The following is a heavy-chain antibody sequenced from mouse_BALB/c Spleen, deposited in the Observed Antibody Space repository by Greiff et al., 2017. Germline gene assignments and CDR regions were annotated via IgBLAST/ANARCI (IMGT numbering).Heavy chain of an antibody. V-gene: IGHV14-3*02. J-gene: IGHJ3*01. Sequence: VQLQQSGAELVKPGASVKLSCTASGFNIKDTYMHWVKQRPEQGLEWIGRIDPANGNTKYDPKFQGKATITADTSSNTAYLQLSSLTSEDTAVYYCARPYYYYGSSYDWFAYWGQGTLVTVSA. CDR2: IDPANGNT. CDR3: ARPYYYYGSSYDWFAY. D-gene: IGHD1-1*01. CDR1: GFNIKDTY.